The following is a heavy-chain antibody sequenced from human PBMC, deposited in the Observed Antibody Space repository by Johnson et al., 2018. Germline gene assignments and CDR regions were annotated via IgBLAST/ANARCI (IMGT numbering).Heavy chain of an antibody. D-gene: IGHD6-19*01. CDR3: AKGGQWLDAGGQH. Sequence: VQLVESGGGVVQPGRSLRLSCAASGFTFSSYGMHWVRQAPGKGLEWVAVISYDGSNKYYADSVKGRFTISRDNSKNPLYLQMNSRGAEDTAGYYCAKGGQWLDAGGQHWGQGTLVTVSS. J-gene: IGHJ1*01. CDR2: ISYDGSNK. CDR1: GFTFSSYG. V-gene: IGHV3-30*18.